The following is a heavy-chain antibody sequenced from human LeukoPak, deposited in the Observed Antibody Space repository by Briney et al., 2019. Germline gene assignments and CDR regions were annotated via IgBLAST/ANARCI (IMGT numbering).Heavy chain of an antibody. CDR2: ISSSSSTI. D-gene: IGHD3-9*01. Sequence: GGSLRLSCAASGFTFSSYSMNWVRQAPGKGLEWVSYISSSSSTIYYADSVKGRFTISRDNAKNSLYLQMNSLRAEDTAVYYCARDLLTGQYYFDYWGQGTLVTVSS. CDR3: ARDLLTGQYYFDY. J-gene: IGHJ4*02. CDR1: GFTFSSYS. V-gene: IGHV3-48*01.